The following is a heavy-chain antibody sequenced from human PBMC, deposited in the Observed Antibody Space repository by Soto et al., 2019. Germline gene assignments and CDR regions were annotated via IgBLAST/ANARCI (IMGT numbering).Heavy chain of an antibody. Sequence: PGWSLRLSCAASGFTFSSYAMHWVRQAPGKGLEWVAVISYDGTNKFYADSVKGRFTISRDNSEYTLYLQMNNLRGEDTALYYCASPVDFGGNSGLDYWGQGTLVTVSS. J-gene: IGHJ4*02. V-gene: IGHV3-30-3*01. CDR3: ASPVDFGGNSGLDY. CDR1: GFTFSSYA. CDR2: ISYDGTNK. D-gene: IGHD2-21*02.